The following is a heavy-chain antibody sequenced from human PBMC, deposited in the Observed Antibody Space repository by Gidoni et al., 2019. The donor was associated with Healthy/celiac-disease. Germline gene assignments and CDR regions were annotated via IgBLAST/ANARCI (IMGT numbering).Heavy chain of an antibody. D-gene: IGHD2-2*01. V-gene: IGHV3-30-3*01. J-gene: IGHJ6*02. CDR2: ISYDGSNK. Sequence: VQLVEAGGGVVQPWRSLILSRQDPAFPLRSYAMPWVRQAPAQAPGKGLELLAVISYDGSNKYYADAVKGRFTISRDNSKNTLYLQMNSLRAEYTAVYYCASPVRVCSSTSCYGNYYYGMDVWGQGTTVTVSS. CDR1: AFPLRSYA. CDR3: ASPVRVCSSTSCYGNYYYGMDV.